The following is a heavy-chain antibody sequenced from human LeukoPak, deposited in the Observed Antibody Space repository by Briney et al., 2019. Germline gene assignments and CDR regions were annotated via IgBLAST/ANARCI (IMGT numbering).Heavy chain of an antibody. D-gene: IGHD1-26*01. Sequence: GGSLRLSCAASGLTFSTYWMHWVRQAPGKGLAWVARINPDGSIRKYANSVPGRVTISSDTAKDKLFLQMTSLRAEDTAVYYCAREARVGGALQYWGQGTPVTVSS. CDR1: GLTFSTYW. J-gene: IGHJ4*02. CDR2: INPDGSIR. CDR3: AREARVGGALQY. V-gene: IGHV3-74*01.